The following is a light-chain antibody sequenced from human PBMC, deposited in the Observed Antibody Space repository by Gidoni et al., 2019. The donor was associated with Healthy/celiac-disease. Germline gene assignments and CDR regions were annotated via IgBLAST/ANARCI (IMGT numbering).Light chain of an antibody. J-gene: IGLJ2*01. CDR2: SNN. V-gene: IGLV1-44*01. CDR3: AAWDDSLNGVV. CDR1: STNIGSNT. Sequence: QSLLTQPPSASGTPGQRVTISCSGSSTNIGSNTVNWYQHPPGTPPKLLNHSNNQRPSGVPDRFSGSKSGTSASLAISGPQSEDEADYYCAAWDDSLNGVVFGGGTKLTVL.